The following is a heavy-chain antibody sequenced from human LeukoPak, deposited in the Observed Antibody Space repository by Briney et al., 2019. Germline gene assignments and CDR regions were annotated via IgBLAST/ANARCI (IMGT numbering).Heavy chain of an antibody. CDR1: GFTFSSYG. CDR2: IRFDGSSK. Sequence: PGGSLRLSCAASGFTFSSYGMHWVRQAPGKGLEWVAFIRFDGSSKYHGDSVRGRFTISRDNSKNTLYLQMNSLRAEDTAVYYCAKALYEVLTVYHVRYFQHWGQGTLVTVSS. V-gene: IGHV3-30*02. J-gene: IGHJ1*01. D-gene: IGHD3-9*01. CDR3: AKALYEVLTVYHVRYFQH.